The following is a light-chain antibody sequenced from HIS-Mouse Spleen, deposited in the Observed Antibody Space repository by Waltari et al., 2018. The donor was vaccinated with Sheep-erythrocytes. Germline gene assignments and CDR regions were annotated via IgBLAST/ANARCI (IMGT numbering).Light chain of an antibody. CDR3: CSYAGSYTYV. Sequence: QSVLTQPPSASGTPGQRVTISCSGSSSNIGSNTVNWYQRLPGTAPKLLIYSNNQRPSGVPDRFSGSKSGTSASLAISGLQSEDEADYYCCSYAGSYTYVFGTGTKVTVL. CDR2: SNN. J-gene: IGLJ1*01. CDR1: SSNIGSNT. V-gene: IGLV1-44*01.